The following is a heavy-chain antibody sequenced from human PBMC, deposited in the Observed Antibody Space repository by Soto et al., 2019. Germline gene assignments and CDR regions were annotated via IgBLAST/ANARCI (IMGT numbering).Heavy chain of an antibody. Sequence: GGSLRLSCAASGFTFSTYWMHWVRQAPGTGLEWVSRIKGDGSSTSYADSVKGRFTISRDNAKNTLYLQMNSLGAEDTAVYWCARRSYFDYWGQGTLVTVSS. CDR3: ARRSYFDY. J-gene: IGHJ4*02. CDR2: IKGDGSST. V-gene: IGHV3-74*01. CDR1: GFTFSTYW. D-gene: IGHD3-10*01.